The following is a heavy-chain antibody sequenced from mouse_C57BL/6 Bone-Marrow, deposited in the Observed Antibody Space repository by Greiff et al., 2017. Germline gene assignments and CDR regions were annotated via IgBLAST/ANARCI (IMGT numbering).Heavy chain of an antibody. Sequence: VQLQPSGAELVRPGTSVKMSCKASGYTFPNYWIGWAQQRPGPGLEWIGDIYPGGGYTNYNEKFKGKATLTADKSSSTAYMQFSSLKSEDSASDYCATYYSNYALSMDYGGQGTSVTGAS. J-gene: IGHJ4*01. CDR2: IYPGGGYT. V-gene: IGHV1-63*01. CDR3: ATYYSNYALSMDY. D-gene: IGHD2-5*01. CDR1: GYTFPNYW.